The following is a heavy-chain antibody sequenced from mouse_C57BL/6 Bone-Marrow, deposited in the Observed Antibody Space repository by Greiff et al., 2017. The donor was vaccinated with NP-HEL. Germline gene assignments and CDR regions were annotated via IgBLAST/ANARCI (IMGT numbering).Heavy chain of an antibody. J-gene: IGHJ3*01. Sequence: VKLMESGAELVRPGTSVKVSCKASGYAFTNYLIEWVKQRPGQGLEWIGVINPGSGGTNYNEKFKGKATLTADKSSSTAYMQLSSLTSEDSAVYFCARGYYGSSYWGQGTLVTVSA. CDR1: GYAFTNYL. D-gene: IGHD1-1*01. CDR3: ARGYYGSSY. V-gene: IGHV1-54*01. CDR2: INPGSGGT.